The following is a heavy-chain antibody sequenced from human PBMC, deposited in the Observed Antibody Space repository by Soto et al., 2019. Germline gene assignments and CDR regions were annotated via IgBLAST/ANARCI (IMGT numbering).Heavy chain of an antibody. Sequence: GGSLRLSCAASGFTFSSNWMNWVRQAPGKGPEWVANIKQDGSEKYYVDSVKGRFTISRDNAKNSLLLQMNSLRLEDTAVYYCARDLGYCSSGTCYSVLDYWGQGALVTVSS. CDR3: ARDLGYCSSGTCYSVLDY. D-gene: IGHD2-15*01. CDR2: IKQDGSEK. CDR1: GFTFSSNW. J-gene: IGHJ4*02. V-gene: IGHV3-7*03.